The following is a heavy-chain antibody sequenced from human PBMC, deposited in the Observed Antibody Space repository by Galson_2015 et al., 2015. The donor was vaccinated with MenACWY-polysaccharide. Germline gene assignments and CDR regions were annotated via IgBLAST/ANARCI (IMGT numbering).Heavy chain of an antibody. CDR3: VRGGFGQTVGRFDY. V-gene: IGHV6-1*01. Sequence: CAISGDSVSSNSVSWNWIRQTPSRGLEWLGRTYYRTKWYDDYAVSVRSRMTINPDTSQNQFSLHLNSVTPEDTAVYYCVRGGFGQTVGRFDYWGQGALVTVSS. CDR2: TYYRTKWYD. D-gene: IGHD3-10*01. CDR1: GDSVSSNSVS. J-gene: IGHJ4*02.